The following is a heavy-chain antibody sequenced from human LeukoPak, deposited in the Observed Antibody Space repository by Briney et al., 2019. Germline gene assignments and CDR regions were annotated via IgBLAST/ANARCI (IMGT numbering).Heavy chain of an antibody. D-gene: IGHD3-3*01. Sequence: GASVKVSCRASGYTFTTYGINWVRQAPGQGLEWMGWVSPYNSHTNYAQKFRDRVIMTTDTSTNTAYMELRSLRSDDTAIYYCAREGRDEFLERGNTYYYYYMDVWGRGTTVTVSS. CDR2: VSPYNSHT. CDR3: AREGRDEFLERGNTYYYYYMDV. CDR1: GYTFTTYG. J-gene: IGHJ6*03. V-gene: IGHV1-18*01.